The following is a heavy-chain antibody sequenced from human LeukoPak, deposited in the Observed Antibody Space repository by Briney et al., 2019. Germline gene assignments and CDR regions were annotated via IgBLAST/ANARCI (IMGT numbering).Heavy chain of an antibody. CDR2: IYTSGST. J-gene: IGHJ3*02. CDR1: GGSISSYY. Sequence: SETLSLTXTVSGGSISSYYWSWIRQPAGKGLEWLGRIYTSGSTNYNPSLKSRVTMSVDTSKNQFSLKLSSVTAADTAVYYFARDGRSLEWLTDAFDIWGQGTMVTVSS. V-gene: IGHV4-4*07. CDR3: ARDGRSLEWLTDAFDI. D-gene: IGHD3-3*01.